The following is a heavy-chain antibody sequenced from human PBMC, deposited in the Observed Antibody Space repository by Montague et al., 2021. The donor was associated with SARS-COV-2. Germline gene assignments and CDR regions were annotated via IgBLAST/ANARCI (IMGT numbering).Heavy chain of an antibody. CDR2: IYYSGTT. V-gene: IGHV4-39*07. Sequence: SETLSLTCTVSGASTGRPTYYWGWIRQPPGKDLEWIGTIYYSGTTHYNPSLRSRVTISLDTSKNQVSLRLTSVTAADTAFYYCGSDTTAYFRFDYWGRGTLISVSS. CDR3: GSDTTAYFRFDY. D-gene: IGHD3-9*01. J-gene: IGHJ4*02. CDR1: GASTGRPTYY.